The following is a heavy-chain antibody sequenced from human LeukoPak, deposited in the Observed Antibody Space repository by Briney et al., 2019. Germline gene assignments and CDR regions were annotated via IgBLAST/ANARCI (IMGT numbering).Heavy chain of an antibody. CDR1: GFTFSNYE. V-gene: IGHV3-48*03. Sequence: PRGPLRLSCAASGFTFSNYEMSWVRQAPGKGLEWVSYISSSDNSIYYADSVKGRFTISRDNAKNSLYLQMNSLRAEDTTVYYCARDPVAAGFDRWFDPWGQGTLVTVSS. CDR3: ARDPVAAGFDRWFDP. J-gene: IGHJ5*02. CDR2: ISSSDNSI. D-gene: IGHD2-21*01.